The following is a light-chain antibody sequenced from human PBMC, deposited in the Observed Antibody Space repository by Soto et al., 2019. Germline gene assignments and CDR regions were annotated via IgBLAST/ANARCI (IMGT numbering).Light chain of an antibody. J-gene: IGKJ5*01. CDR1: QSISSY. CDR3: QKTYNTVQIT. Sequence: DIQMTQSPSFLSASVGDRVTITCRASQSISSYLNFYQQKPGKAPKLLIYAAYTLQSGVPQRFSGSGSGTDFTLTIRSLQPEDFASYYCQKTYNTVQITFGTGQRLEIK. CDR2: AAY. V-gene: IGKV1-39*01.